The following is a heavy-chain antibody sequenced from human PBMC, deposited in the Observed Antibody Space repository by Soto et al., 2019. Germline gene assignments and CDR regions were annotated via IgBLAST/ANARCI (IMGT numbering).Heavy chain of an antibody. CDR1: GASIRSYY. J-gene: IGHJ4*02. Sequence: SETLSLTCSVSGASIRSYYWSWIRQPPGKGLEWIGSIYYSGSTYYNPSLKSRVTISVDTSKNQFSLKLSSVTAADTAVYYCASSDCSSTSCYADAIDYWGQGTLVTVSS. CDR3: ASSDCSSTSCYADAIDY. D-gene: IGHD2-2*01. V-gene: IGHV4-39*01. CDR2: IYYSGST.